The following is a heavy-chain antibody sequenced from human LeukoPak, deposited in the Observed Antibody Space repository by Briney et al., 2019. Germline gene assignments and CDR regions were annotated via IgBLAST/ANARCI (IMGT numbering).Heavy chain of an antibody. D-gene: IGHD3-10*01. CDR3: ARDLGFGDIRLGDY. J-gene: IGHJ4*02. CDR2: IIPIFGTA. V-gene: IGHV1-69*05. Sequence: SVNVSCKASGGTFSSYAISWVRQATGQGLERMGGIIPIFGTANYAQKFQGRVTITTDESTSTAYMELSSLRSEDTAVYYCARDLGFGDIRLGDYWGQGTLVTVSS. CDR1: GGTFSSYA.